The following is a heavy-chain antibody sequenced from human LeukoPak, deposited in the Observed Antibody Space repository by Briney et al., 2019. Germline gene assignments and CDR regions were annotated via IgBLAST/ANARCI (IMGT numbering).Heavy chain of an antibody. Sequence: SETLSLTCTVSGGSISSSSYYWGWIRQPPGKGLEWIGSIYYSGSTYYNPSLKSRVTISVDTSKNQFSLKPSSVTAADTAVYYCARSGIVDYWGQGTLVTVSS. CDR2: IYYSGST. V-gene: IGHV4-39*01. J-gene: IGHJ4*02. CDR1: GGSISSSSYY. D-gene: IGHD3-10*01. CDR3: ARSGIVDY.